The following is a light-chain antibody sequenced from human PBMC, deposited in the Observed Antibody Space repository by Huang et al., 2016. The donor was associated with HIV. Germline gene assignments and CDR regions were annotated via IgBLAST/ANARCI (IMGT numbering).Light chain of an antibody. V-gene: IGKV2-28*01. CDR3: MQSLQTPPT. J-gene: IGKJ1*01. CDR2: LGS. Sequence: DIVMSQSPLSLTVTPGEPASISCKSNESLLYTNGYRYLNWYLQKPGLSPHLLIDLGSNRASGVPDRFSGSGTGREFTLTISRVEADDVGVYYCMQSLQTPPTFGQGTKVEI. CDR1: ESLLYTNGYRY.